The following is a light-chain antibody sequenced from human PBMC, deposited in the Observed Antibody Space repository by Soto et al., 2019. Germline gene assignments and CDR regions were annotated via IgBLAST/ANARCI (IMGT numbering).Light chain of an antibody. Sequence: QSVLTQPASVSGSPGQSITISCTGTSSDVGRYNLVSWYQQHPGKAPKLMIYEGSKRPSGVSNRFSGSKSGNTASLTISGLQAEDEADYYCCSYAGSSTYVFGTGTKVNVL. CDR3: CSYAGSSTYV. CDR2: EGS. J-gene: IGLJ1*01. V-gene: IGLV2-23*01. CDR1: SSDVGRYNL.